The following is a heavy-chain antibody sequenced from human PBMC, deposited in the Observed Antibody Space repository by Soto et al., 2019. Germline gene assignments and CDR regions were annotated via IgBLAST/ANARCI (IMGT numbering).Heavy chain of an antibody. CDR3: AKQPSITIFGVVLYGMDV. V-gene: IGHV1-69*13. Sequence: AASVKVSCKASGGPFSSYAISWVRQAPGQGLEWMGGIIPIFGTANYAQKFQGRATITADESTSTAYMELSSLRSEDTAVYYCAKQPSITIFGVVLYGMDVWGQGTTVTVSS. J-gene: IGHJ6*02. CDR1: GGPFSSYA. D-gene: IGHD3-3*01. CDR2: IIPIFGTA.